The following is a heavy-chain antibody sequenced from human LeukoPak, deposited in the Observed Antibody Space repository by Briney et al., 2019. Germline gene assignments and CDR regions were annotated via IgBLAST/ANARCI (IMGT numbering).Heavy chain of an antibody. CDR1: GFAFSNYG. D-gene: IGHD5-18*01. Sequence: GGSLRLSCAASGFAFSNYGMHWVRQAPGKGLEWVAVMSYDGRNKYYADSVKGRFTISRDNSKNTLYLQTNSLRAEDTAVYYCARDRSVDTAMAYYFDYWGQGTLVTVSS. J-gene: IGHJ4*02. CDR3: ARDRSVDTAMAYYFDY. CDR2: MSYDGRNK. V-gene: IGHV3-30*04.